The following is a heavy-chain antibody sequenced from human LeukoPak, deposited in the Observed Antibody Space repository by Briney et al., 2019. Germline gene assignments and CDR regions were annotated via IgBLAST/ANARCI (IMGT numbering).Heavy chain of an antibody. J-gene: IGHJ4*02. CDR2: IKSKADGGTT. V-gene: IGHV3-15*01. D-gene: IGHD1-1*01. Sequence: GGSLRLSCAASGFNFTNAWVSWVRRAPGKGLEWLGRIKSKADGGTTSHAASVEDRFAISRDDSINTLYLQMNSLKMDDTAVYYCTDPPTSLWGQGILATVSS. CDR3: TDPPTSL. CDR1: GFNFTNAW.